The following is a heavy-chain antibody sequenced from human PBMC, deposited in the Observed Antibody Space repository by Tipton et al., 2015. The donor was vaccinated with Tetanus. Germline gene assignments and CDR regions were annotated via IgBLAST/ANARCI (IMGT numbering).Heavy chain of an antibody. CDR1: GGSISSSNW. J-gene: IGHJ4*02. CDR2: IYHSGST. D-gene: IGHD2-15*01. CDR3: ARRSSGDCSGGSCSSFDY. V-gene: IGHV4-4*02. Sequence: TLSLTCAVSGGSISSSNWWSWVRQPPGKGLEWIGEIYHSGSTNYNPSLKSRVTISVDKSKNQFSLKLSSVTAADTAVYYCARRSSGDCSGGSCSSFDYWGQGTLVTVSS.